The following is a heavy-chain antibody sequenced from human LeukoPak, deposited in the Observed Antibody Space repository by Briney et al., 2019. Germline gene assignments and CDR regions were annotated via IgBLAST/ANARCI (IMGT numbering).Heavy chain of an antibody. D-gene: IGHD3-16*02. J-gene: IGHJ3*02. CDR2: S. V-gene: IGHV4-39*01. CDR1: VTPSPVVLST. Sequence: SETLSSPALSLVTPSPVVLSTGAGSARPQGRGWSGLGISFNPSLKSRVSISVDRSKNQVSLNLSSVTAADTALYYCAKQGRQIPFGGVVAIAPFDIWGQGTMVTVSS. CDR3: AKQGRQIPFGGVVAIAPFDI.